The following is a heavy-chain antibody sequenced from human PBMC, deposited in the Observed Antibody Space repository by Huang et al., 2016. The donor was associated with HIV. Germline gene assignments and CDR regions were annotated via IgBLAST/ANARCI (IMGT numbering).Heavy chain of an antibody. CDR1: GFTFDVYA. Sequence: EVQLVESGGGLVQPGRSLRLSCAASGFTFDVYAFHWVRKAAGKGRGWVAGSSWNSKRIDYADSVKGRFTISRDNAKNSLYLEMKSLRGEDTALYYCAKDASSGYSSGHSGFKVYFFDFWGQGTLVTVSS. J-gene: IGHJ4*02. CDR3: AKDASSGYSSGHSGFKVYFFDF. D-gene: IGHD5-18*01. V-gene: IGHV3-9*01. CDR2: SSWNSKRI.